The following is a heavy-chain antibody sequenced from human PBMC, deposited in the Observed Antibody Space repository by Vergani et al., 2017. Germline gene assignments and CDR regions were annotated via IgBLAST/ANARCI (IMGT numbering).Heavy chain of an antibody. CDR2: ISSCSSYI. D-gene: IGHD2-2*01. CDR1: GFTFSSYS. CDR3: ARGGSGSPAFPTGNGMDV. J-gene: IGHJ6*02. Sequence: EVQLVESGGGLVKPGGSLRLSCAASGFTFSSYSMNWVRQAPGKGLEWVSSISSCSSYIYYADSVKGRFTISRDNAKNSLYLQMNSLRAEDTAVYYCARGGSGSPAFPTGNGMDVWGQGTTVTVSS. V-gene: IGHV3-21*01.